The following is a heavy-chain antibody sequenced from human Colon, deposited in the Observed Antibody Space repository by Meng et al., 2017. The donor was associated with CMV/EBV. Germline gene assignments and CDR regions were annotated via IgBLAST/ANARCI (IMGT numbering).Heavy chain of an antibody. CDR2: IHYSGTT. Sequence: GSLRLSCTVSGVSVSNYWWSWIRQSPGKGLEWIGYIHYSGTTNQNPSLRGRVIMSVDTSKNQFSLKLSSVTAADTAVYYCARDRHSEVVIALQGTFDIWGQGTRVTVSS. CDR3: ARDRHSEVVIALQGTFDI. CDR1: GVSVSNYW. V-gene: IGHV4-59*02. D-gene: IGHD2-21*01. J-gene: IGHJ3*02.